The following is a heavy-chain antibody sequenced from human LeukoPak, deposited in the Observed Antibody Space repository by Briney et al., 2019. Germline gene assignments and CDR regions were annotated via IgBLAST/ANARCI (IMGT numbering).Heavy chain of an antibody. J-gene: IGHJ5*02. CDR1: GYSISSGYY. CDR3: ARKANYGTIYWFDP. CDR2: IYHSGST. Sequence: SETLSLTCTVSGYSISSGYYWGWIRQPPGKGLEWIGSIYHSGSTYYNPSLKSRLTISADTSKNQFSLSLSSVTAADTAVYFCARKANYGTIYWFDPWGQGTLVIVSS. V-gene: IGHV4-38-2*02. D-gene: IGHD1-7*01.